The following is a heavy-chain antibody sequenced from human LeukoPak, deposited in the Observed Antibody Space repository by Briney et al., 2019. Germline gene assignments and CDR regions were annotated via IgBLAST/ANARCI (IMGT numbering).Heavy chain of an antibody. Sequence: PGGSLRLSCAASGFTFSNYYMSWIRQAPGKGLEWVSYISSNGITTYYADAVKGRFTISRDNAEKSLYLQMNSLRAEDTAVYYCANDHSYYYDSSGYFDYWGQGTLVTVSS. CDR3: ANDHSYYYDSSGYFDY. CDR1: GFTFSNYY. D-gene: IGHD3-22*01. V-gene: IGHV3-11*01. CDR2: ISSNGITT. J-gene: IGHJ4*02.